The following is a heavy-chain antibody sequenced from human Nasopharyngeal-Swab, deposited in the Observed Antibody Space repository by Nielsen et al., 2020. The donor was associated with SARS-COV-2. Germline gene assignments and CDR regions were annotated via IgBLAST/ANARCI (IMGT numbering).Heavy chain of an antibody. CDR2: ISWNSGSI. CDR1: GFTFDDYA. CDR3: AQDTSSSWYVGWFDP. J-gene: IGHJ5*02. D-gene: IGHD6-13*01. V-gene: IGHV3-9*01. Sequence: GGSLRLSCAASGFTFDDYAMHWVRQAPGKGLEWVSGISWNSGSIGYADSVKGRFTISRDNAKNSLYLQMNSLRAEDTALYYCAQDTSSSWYVGWFDPWGQGTLVTVSS.